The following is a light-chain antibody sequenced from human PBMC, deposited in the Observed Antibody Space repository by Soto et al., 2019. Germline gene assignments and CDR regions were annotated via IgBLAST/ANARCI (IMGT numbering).Light chain of an antibody. CDR1: QSVSSSY. Sequence: EIVLTQSPGTLSLSPGERATLSCRASQSVSSSYLAWYQQKPGQAPRLLIYDASTRATGIPARFSGSGSGTEFTLTISSLQSEDFAVYYCQQYGSFPITFGQGTRLEIK. CDR3: QQYGSFPIT. J-gene: IGKJ5*01. V-gene: IGKV3-20*01. CDR2: DAS.